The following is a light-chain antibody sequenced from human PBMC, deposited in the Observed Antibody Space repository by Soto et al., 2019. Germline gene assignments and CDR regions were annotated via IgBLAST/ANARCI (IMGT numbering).Light chain of an antibody. CDR3: QQYASSPLT. CDR1: QTVGRNY. J-gene: IGKJ4*01. Sequence: EIVLTQSPGSLSLSPGERATLSCRASQTVGRNYLAWYQQKPGQTPRLLIHGASNRATGIPARISGSGSGTDFTLIISRLEPEDFAVYYCQQYASSPLTFGGGTKVEIK. CDR2: GAS. V-gene: IGKV3-20*01.